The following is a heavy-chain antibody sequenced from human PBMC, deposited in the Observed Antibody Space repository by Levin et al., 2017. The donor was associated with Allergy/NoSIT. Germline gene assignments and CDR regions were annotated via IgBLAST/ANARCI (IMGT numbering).Heavy chain of an antibody. CDR3: VAGDILTGFGAGGY. V-gene: IGHV1-58*01. D-gene: IGHD3-9*01. CDR2: IVVGSGNT. CDR1: GFTFTSSA. J-gene: IGHJ4*02. Sequence: SVKVSCKASGFTFTSSAVQWVRQARGQRLEWIGWIVVGSGNTNYAQKFQERVTITRDMSTSTAYMELSSLRSEDTAVYYCVAGDILTGFGAGGYWGQGTLVTVSS.